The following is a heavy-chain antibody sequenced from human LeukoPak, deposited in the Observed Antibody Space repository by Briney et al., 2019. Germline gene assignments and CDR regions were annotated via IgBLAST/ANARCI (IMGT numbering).Heavy chain of an antibody. D-gene: IGHD3-10*01. CDR2: VLSDGSDQ. Sequence: GGSLRLSCAASGFTFNSYAMKWVRQAPGKGLEWLAVVLSDGSDQYYGDSVQGRFTVSRDNSKNTLYLQMDNLRFEDTAVYYCARERLLWFGELYFFDYWGQGTLVTVSS. CDR1: GFTFNSYA. J-gene: IGHJ4*02. V-gene: IGHV3-30*04. CDR3: ARERLLWFGELYFFDY.